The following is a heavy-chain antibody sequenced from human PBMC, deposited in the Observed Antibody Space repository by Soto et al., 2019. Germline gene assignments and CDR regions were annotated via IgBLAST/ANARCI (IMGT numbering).Heavy chain of an antibody. V-gene: IGHV3-7*01. CDR3: ARDRVLRFLEWLPYYGMDV. D-gene: IGHD3-3*01. CDR1: GFTFNSYW. Sequence: GASLRLSCAASGFTFNSYWLSWVRQAPGKGLEWVANIKQDGSEKYYVDSVKGRFTISRDNAKNSLCLQMNSLRAEDTAVYYCARDRVLRFLEWLPYYGMDVWGQGT. CDR2: IKQDGSEK. J-gene: IGHJ6*02.